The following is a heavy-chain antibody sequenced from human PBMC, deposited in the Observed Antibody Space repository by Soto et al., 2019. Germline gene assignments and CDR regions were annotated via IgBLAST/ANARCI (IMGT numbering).Heavy chain of an antibody. V-gene: IGHV3-7*03. CDR3: GRVPLDGNYANGVDV. D-gene: IGHD4-17*01. J-gene: IGHJ6*02. CDR1: GFNFNTYW. Sequence: EVQLVESGGGLVQPGRSLRLSCAASGFNFNTYWMYWVRQAPGKGLEWVANIDTDGSRKNYVDSVKGRFIISRDNAKNSLFLQMNSLRADDTAVYYCGRVPLDGNYANGVDVWGQGTTVTVSS. CDR2: IDTDGSRK.